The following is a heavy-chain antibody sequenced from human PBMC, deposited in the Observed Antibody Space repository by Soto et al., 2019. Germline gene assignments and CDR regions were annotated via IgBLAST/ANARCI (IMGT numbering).Heavy chain of an antibody. V-gene: IGHV5-51*01. CDR2: IYPGDSDT. CDR3: ARQMDGYGSRSYYKHYYYYGMDV. Sequence: GESPKISCKGSGYSFTSYWIGWVRQMPGKGLEWMGIIYPGDSDTRYSPSFQGQVTISADKSISTAYLQWSSLKASDTAMYYCARQMDGYGSRSYYKHYYYYGMDVWGQGTTVTVSS. J-gene: IGHJ6*02. D-gene: IGHD3-10*01. CDR1: GYSFTSYW.